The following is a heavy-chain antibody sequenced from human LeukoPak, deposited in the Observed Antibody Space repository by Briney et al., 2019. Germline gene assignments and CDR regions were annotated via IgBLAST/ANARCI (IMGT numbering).Heavy chain of an antibody. V-gene: IGHV1-18*01. Sequence: ASVKVSCKASGYTFTSYGISWVRQAPGQGLEWMGWISAYNGNTNYAQKLQGRVTMTTGTSTSTAYMELRSLRSDDTAVYYCARFILVRCSLDPWGQGTLVTVSS. CDR1: GYTFTSYG. CDR2: ISAYNGNT. CDR3: ARFILVRCSLDP. J-gene: IGHJ5*02. D-gene: IGHD6-13*01.